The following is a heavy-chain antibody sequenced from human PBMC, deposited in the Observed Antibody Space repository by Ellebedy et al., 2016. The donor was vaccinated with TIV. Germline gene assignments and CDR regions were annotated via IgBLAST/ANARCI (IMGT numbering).Heavy chain of an antibody. V-gene: IGHV3-23*01. D-gene: IGHD5-18*01. CDR3: AKAGGYSYGQRIDY. J-gene: IGHJ4*02. CDR2: ISGSGGST. CDR1: GFTFSSYA. Sequence: GESLKISCAASGFTFSSYAMSWVRQAPGKGLEWVSAISGSGGSTYYADSVKGRFTISRDNSKNTLYLQMNSLRAEDTAVYYCAKAGGYSYGQRIDYWGQGTLVTVSS.